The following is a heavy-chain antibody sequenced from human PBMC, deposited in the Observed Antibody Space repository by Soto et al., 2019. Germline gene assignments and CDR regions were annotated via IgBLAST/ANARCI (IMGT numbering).Heavy chain of an antibody. V-gene: IGHV4-34*01. Sequence: SETLSLTCAVYGGSFSGYYWSWISQPQGKGLEWIGEINHSGSTNYNPSLKSRVTISVDTSKNQFSLKLSSVTAADTAVYYCARLGSSYPYYFDYWGQGTLVTVSS. CDR2: INHSGST. CDR1: GGSFSGYY. J-gene: IGHJ4*02. CDR3: ARLGSSYPYYFDY. D-gene: IGHD2-15*01.